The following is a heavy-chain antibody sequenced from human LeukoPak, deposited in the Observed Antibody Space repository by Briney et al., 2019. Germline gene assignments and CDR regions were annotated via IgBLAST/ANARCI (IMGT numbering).Heavy chain of an antibody. J-gene: IGHJ5*02. CDR1: GYSFTSYW. D-gene: IGHD2-2*02. CDR3: ARQRGLGYCSSTSCYTGNWFDP. CDR2: IYPGDSDT. Sequence: GESLKISCKGSGYSFTSYWIGWVRQMPGKGLEWMGIIYPGDSDTGYSPSFQGQVTISADKSISTAYLQWSSLKASDTAMYYCARQRGLGYCSSTSCYTGNWFDPWGQGTLVTVSS. V-gene: IGHV5-51*01.